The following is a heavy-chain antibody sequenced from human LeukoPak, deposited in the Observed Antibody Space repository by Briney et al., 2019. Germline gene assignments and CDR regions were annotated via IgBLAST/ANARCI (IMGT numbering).Heavy chain of an antibody. V-gene: IGHV3-15*01. J-gene: IGHJ6*02. CDR2: IKSKTDGGTT. Sequence: GGSLRLSCAASGFTFSNAWMSWVRQAPGKGLEWVGRIKSKTDGGTTDYAAPVKGRFTISRDDSKNTLYLQMNSLKTEDTAMYYCTAVRGSYYYYGMDVWGQGTTVTVSS. D-gene: IGHD3-10*01. CDR3: TAVRGSYYYYGMDV. CDR1: GFTFSNAW.